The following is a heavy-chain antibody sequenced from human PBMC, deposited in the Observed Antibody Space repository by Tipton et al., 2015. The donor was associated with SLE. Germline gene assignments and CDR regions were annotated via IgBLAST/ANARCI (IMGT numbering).Heavy chain of an antibody. D-gene: IGHD2-15*01. CDR2: MYHSGKS. Sequence: TLSLTCTVSGGSVSSGRYYWYWLRQSPGKGPEWIGYMYHSGKSNYNLSLKSRVSISVDASKNQFSLKLSSVTAADTAVYYCATPGYCSGGTCSSWAFPIWGQGTMVTVSS. CDR1: GGSVSSGRYY. J-gene: IGHJ3*02. V-gene: IGHV4-61*01. CDR3: ATPGYCSGGTCSSWAFPI.